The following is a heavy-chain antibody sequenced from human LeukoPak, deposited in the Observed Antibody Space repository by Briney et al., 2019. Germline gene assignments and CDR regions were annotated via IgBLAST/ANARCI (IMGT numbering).Heavy chain of an antibody. V-gene: IGHV4-59*01. CDR1: GVSISSYY. J-gene: IGHJ4*02. CDR2: IYYSGST. Sequence: SETLSLTCTVSGVSISSYYWSWIRQPPGKGLEWSGYIYYSGSTNYNPSLKSRVTISVDTSKNQFSLKLSSVTAADTAVYYCASQKWFGELSYFDYWGQGTLVTVSS. CDR3: ASQKWFGELSYFDY. D-gene: IGHD3-10*01.